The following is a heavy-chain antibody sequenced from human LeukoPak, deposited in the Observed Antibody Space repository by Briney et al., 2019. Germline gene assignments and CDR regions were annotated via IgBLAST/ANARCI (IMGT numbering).Heavy chain of an antibody. J-gene: IGHJ4*02. D-gene: IGHD3-16*02. CDR2: ISSSSSYI. CDR1: GFTFSSYS. V-gene: IGHV3-21*01. Sequence: GGSLRLSCAASGFTFSSYSMNWVRQAPGKGLEWVSSISSSSSYIYYADSVQGRFTISRDNAKNSLYLQMNSLRAEDTAVYYCARDVGWGFGGVIDSDYYFDYWGQGTLVTVSS. CDR3: ARDVGWGFGGVIDSDYYFDY.